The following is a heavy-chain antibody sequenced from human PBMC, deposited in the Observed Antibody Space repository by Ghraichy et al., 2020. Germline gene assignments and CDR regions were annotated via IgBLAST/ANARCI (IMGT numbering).Heavy chain of an antibody. Sequence: GGSLRLSCAASGFTFTKYGMHGVRQAPGKGLEWVAFIPYDGSNKYYVGSVKGRFTISRDNSKNTLYLQMNSLRVEDTALYYCARFTSRVVPSGYGMDVWGQGTTVTVSS. CDR3: ARFTSRVVPSGYGMDV. J-gene: IGHJ6*02. V-gene: IGHV3-30*02. CDR2: IPYDGSNK. CDR1: GFTFTKYG. D-gene: IGHD2-2*01.